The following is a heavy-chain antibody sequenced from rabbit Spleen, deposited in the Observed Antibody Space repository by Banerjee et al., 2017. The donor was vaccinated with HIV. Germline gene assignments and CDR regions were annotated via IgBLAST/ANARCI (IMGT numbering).Heavy chain of an antibody. V-gene: IGHV1S47*01. Sequence: QEQLVESGGGLVQPGGSLKLSCTASGFSFSNKAVMCWVRQAPGKGLEWIGIIYAAKGSTDYASWVNGRFTISSDNAQSTVDLKMTSLTAADTATYFCARAIVPWLGLTRLDLWGQGTLVTVS. CDR3: ARAIVPWLGLTRLDL. J-gene: IGHJ3*01. D-gene: IGHD4-1*01. CDR2: IYAAKGST. CDR1: GFSFSNKA.